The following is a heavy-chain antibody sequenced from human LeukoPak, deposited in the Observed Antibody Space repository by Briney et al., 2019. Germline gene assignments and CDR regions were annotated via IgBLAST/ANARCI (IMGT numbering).Heavy chain of an antibody. D-gene: IGHD2-21*01. CDR1: GFTFSIYE. V-gene: IGHV3-48*03. CDR2: ITSSGSTI. CDR3: ARARGGDECYGYFLDF. Sequence: PGGSLRLSCAASGFTFSIYEMNWVRQAPGKGLEWVSYITSSGSTIYYADSVKGRFTISRDNARNSLFLQMNSLRADDTAVYYCARARGGDECYGYFLDFWGQGALVTVSS. J-gene: IGHJ4*02.